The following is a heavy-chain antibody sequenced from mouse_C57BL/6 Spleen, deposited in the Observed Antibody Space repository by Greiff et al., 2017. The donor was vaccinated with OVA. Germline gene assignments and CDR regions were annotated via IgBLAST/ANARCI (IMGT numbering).Heavy chain of an antibody. CDR1: GYTFTSYW. J-gene: IGHJ2*01. V-gene: IGHV1-69*01. Sequence: QVQLQQPGAELVMPGASVKLSCKASGYTFTSYWMHWVKQRPGQGLEWIGEIDPSDSYTNYNQKFKGKSTLTVDKSSSTAYMQLSSLTSEDSAVYYCARSGYSNYYVDYWGQGTTLTVSS. D-gene: IGHD2-5*01. CDR2: IDPSDSYT. CDR3: ARSGYSNYYVDY.